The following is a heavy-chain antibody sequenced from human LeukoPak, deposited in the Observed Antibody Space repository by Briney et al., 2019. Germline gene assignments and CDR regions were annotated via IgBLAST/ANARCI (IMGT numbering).Heavy chain of an antibody. Sequence: PGGSLRLSCAASGFTFSSYWMSWVRQAPGKGLEWVANIKQDGSGKYYVDSVKGRFTISRDNAKNSLYLQMNSLRAEDTAVYYCARDMSRQWLVQPYYYYYMDVWGKGTTVTVSS. D-gene: IGHD6-19*01. V-gene: IGHV3-7*01. CDR2: IKQDGSGK. CDR3: ARDMSRQWLVQPYYYYYMDV. CDR1: GFTFSSYW. J-gene: IGHJ6*03.